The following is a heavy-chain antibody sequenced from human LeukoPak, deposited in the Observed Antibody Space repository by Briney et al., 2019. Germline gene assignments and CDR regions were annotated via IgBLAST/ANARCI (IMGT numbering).Heavy chain of an antibody. V-gene: IGHV3-15*01. CDR2: IKSKTDGGTT. CDR1: GFTFSNAW. CDR3: TRGVLGLKQLVRP. Sequence: GGSLRLSCATSGFTFSNAWMSWVRQAPGKGLEWVGRIKSKTDGGTTDYAAPVKGRFTISRDDSKNTLYLQMNSLKTEDTAVYYCTRGVLGLKQLVRPWGQGTLVTVSS. D-gene: IGHD6-6*01. J-gene: IGHJ5*02.